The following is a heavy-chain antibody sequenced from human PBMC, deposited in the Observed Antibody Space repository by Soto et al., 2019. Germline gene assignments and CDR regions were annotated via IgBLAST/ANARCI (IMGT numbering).Heavy chain of an antibody. V-gene: IGHV3-74*01. D-gene: IGHD6-19*01. CDR2: IDGDGSST. CDR1: EFIFISFR. CDR3: VRDGWAVAEN. J-gene: IGHJ4*01. Sequence: WGSLRLSCAAFEFIFISFRRRWVRQAPGKGLVWVSRIDGDGSSTNYADSVKGRFTISRDNAKNTLYLQMNSLGGEDTATYYCVRDGWAVAENWGQGTLVTVSS.